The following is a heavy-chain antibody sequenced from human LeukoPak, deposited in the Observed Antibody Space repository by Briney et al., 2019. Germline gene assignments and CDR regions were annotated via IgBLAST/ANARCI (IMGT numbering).Heavy chain of an antibody. V-gene: IGHV6-1*01. CDR1: EDSVSNYSVA. Sequence: SQSLSLTCLISEDSVSNYSVAWNWIRQSPSRGLDLPGRTYYRSKWYNDYAVSVKSRITINPDTSKNQFSLQLNSVTPEDTAVYYCAREARGIGFDYWGQGTLVTVSS. J-gene: IGHJ4*02. CDR2: TYYRSKWYN. CDR3: AREARGIGFDY.